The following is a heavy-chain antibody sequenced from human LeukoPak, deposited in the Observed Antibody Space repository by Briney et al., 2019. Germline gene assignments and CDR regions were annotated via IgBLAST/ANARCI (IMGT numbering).Heavy chain of an antibody. CDR3: AILTVVNNIGIDH. Sequence: GASVKVSCKASGYTFTSYGISWVRQAPGQGLEWMGWISAYNGNTNYAQKFQGRVTMTTDTSTSTAYMELGSLRADDTAVYYCAILTVVNNIGIDHWGQGTLVTVSS. CDR1: GYTFTSYG. D-gene: IGHD3-22*01. V-gene: IGHV1-18*01. J-gene: IGHJ4*02. CDR2: ISAYNGNT.